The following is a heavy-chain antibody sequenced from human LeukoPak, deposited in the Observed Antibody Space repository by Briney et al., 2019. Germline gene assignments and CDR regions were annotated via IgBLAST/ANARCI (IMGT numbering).Heavy chain of an antibody. CDR1: GGSISSYY. J-gene: IGHJ4*02. Sequence: SETLSLTCTVSGGSISSYYWSWIRQPAGMGLEWIGRIYTSESTNYDPGSTDYNPSLKSRVTISVDTSKNQFSLKLSSVTAADTAVYYCARTVPAAVSPPRWGQGTLVTVSS. D-gene: IGHD2-2*01. CDR2: IYTSESTNYDPGST. V-gene: IGHV4-4*07. CDR3: ARTVPAAVSPPR.